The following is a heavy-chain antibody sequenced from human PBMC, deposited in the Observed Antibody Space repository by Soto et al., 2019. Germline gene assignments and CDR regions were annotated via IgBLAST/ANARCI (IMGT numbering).Heavy chain of an antibody. CDR1: VCSLGSYY. Sequence: LSHTCTFSVCSLGSYYCSWIRQPPGKGLEWIGYVFYTGRANYNASLKSRVSISLDTSNYQFSLKLSSVTAADTAVYYCARDGDGRMTTNPYYYNGMDVWGQRTTVPVSS. CDR3: ARDGDGRMTTNPYYYNGMDV. CDR2: VFYTGRA. D-gene: IGHD4-4*01. J-gene: IGHJ6*02. V-gene: IGHV4-59*01.